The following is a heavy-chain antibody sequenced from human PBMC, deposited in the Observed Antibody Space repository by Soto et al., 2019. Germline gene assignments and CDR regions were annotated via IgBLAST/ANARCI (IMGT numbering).Heavy chain of an antibody. CDR2: IDWDDDK. CDR3: ARIRDSGYDSYYYGMDV. V-gene: IGHV2-70*01. CDR1: GFSLSTSGMC. D-gene: IGHD5-12*01. Sequence: ESGPTLVNPTQTLTLTCTFSGFSLSTSGMCVSWIRQPPGKALEWLALIDWDDDKYYSTSLKTRLTISKDTSKNQVVLTMTNMDPVDTATYYCARIRDSGYDSYYYGMDVWGQGTTVTVSS. J-gene: IGHJ6*02.